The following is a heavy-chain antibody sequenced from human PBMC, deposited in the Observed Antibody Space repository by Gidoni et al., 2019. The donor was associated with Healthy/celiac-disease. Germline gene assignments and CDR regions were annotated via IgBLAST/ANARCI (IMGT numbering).Heavy chain of an antibody. CDR3: AKDGDYDILTGYLDY. J-gene: IGHJ4*02. CDR1: GISFSCYA. Sequence: EVHLLDSGVGLVQPGGFLRLFCAASGISFSCYAMSWVRHDPGTGLEWVSALSCSGGSTYYADSVKGRFTISRDNSKNTLYLQMNSLRAEDTAVYYCAKDGDYDILTGYLDYWGQGTLVTVSS. CDR2: LSCSGGST. V-gene: IGHV3-23*01. D-gene: IGHD3-9*01.